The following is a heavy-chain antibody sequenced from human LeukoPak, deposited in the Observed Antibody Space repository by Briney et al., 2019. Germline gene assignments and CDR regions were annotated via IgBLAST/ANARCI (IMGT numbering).Heavy chain of an antibody. D-gene: IGHD5-24*01. CDR2: ISYDGSNK. J-gene: IGHJ4*02. CDR1: GFTFSNAW. V-gene: IGHV3-30-3*01. Sequence: PGGSLRLSCAASGFTFSNAWMNWVRQAPGKGLEWVAVISYDGSNKYYADSVKGRFTISRDNSKNTLYLQMNSLRAEDTAVYYCARERWGSYYFDYWGQGTLVTVSS. CDR3: ARERWGSYYFDY.